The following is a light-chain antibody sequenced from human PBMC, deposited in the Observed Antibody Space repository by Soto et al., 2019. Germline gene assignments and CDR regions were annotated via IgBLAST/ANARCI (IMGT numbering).Light chain of an antibody. V-gene: IGKV1-5*03. CDR3: QQYNSYSWT. Sequence: DIPIPKSTSTLSGPVGARITITCRASQSISSWLAWYQQKPGKAPKLLIYKASSLESGVPSRFSGSGSGTEFTLTISSLQPDDFATYYCQQYNSYSWTFAQGTKVDIK. CDR2: KAS. CDR1: QSISSW. J-gene: IGKJ1*01.